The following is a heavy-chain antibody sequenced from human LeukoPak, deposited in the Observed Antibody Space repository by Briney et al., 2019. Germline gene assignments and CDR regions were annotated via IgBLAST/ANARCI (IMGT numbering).Heavy chain of an antibody. CDR3: ARAMRITMIVVVVYYMDV. D-gene: IGHD3-22*01. Sequence: GASVKVSCKASGYTFTSYHINWVRQATGQGLEWMGWMNPNSGNTGYAQKFQGRVTMTRNTSISTAYKELSSLRSEDTAVYYCARAMRITMIVVVVYYMDVWRKGTTVTVSS. J-gene: IGHJ6*03. CDR1: GYTFTSYH. V-gene: IGHV1-8*01. CDR2: MNPNSGNT.